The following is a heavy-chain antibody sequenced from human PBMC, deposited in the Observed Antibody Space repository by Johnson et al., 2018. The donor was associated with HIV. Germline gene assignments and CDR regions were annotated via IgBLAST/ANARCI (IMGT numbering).Heavy chain of an antibody. Sequence: VQLVESGGGLVKPGGSLRLSCAASGFTFNNAWMNWVRQAPGKGLEWVGRIKSKTDGGTTDYAAPVNGRFTISRDNSKNTLYLHMNSLRAEDTAVYSCARNSRNDAFDIWGQGTMVTVSS. D-gene: IGHD2/OR15-2a*01. CDR2: IKSKTDGGTT. J-gene: IGHJ3*02. V-gene: IGHV3-15*01. CDR3: ARNSRNDAFDI. CDR1: GFTFNNAW.